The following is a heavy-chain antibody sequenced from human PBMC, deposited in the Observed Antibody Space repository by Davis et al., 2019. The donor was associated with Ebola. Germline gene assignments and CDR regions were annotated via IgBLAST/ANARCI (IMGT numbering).Heavy chain of an antibody. CDR2: INPHNGNT. CDR1: GYTFTSYG. V-gene: IGHV1-18*04. D-gene: IGHD6-13*01. Sequence: ASVKVSCKASGYTFTSYGITWVRQAPGQGLEWMGWINPHNGNTNYAQNVQGRVTMTTDTSTSTAYMEVGSLRSDDTAVYYCAAGIAAGKGPDRPFDYWGQGTLVTVSS. CDR3: AAGIAAGKGPDRPFDY. J-gene: IGHJ4*02.